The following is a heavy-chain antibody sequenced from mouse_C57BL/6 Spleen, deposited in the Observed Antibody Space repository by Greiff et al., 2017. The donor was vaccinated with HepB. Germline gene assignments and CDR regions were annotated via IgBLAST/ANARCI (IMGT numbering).Heavy chain of an antibody. V-gene: IGHV1-82*01. CDR3: ARTDDYDYFDV. CDR1: GYAFSSSW. D-gene: IGHD2-4*01. CDR2: IYPGDGDT. J-gene: IGHJ1*03. Sequence: VQLQESGPELVKPGASVKISCKASGYAFSSSWMNWVKQRPGKGLEWIGRIYPGDGDTNYNGKLKGKATLTADKSSSTAYMQLTSLTSEDSAVFFCARTDDYDYFDVWGTGTTVTGSS.